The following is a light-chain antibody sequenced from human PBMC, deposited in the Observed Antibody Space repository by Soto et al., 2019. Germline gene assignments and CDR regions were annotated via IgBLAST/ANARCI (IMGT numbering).Light chain of an antibody. CDR2: KAS. J-gene: IGKJ1*01. Sequence: DIQMTQSPSTLSASVGDRVTITCRASQNLNNWLAWFQQKPGKAPTLLIYKASGLESGVPSRFSGCGSGTEFTLTISSLQPDDFSTYYCQQYNSYPWTFGQGTKVEIK. V-gene: IGKV1-5*03. CDR1: QNLNNW. CDR3: QQYNSYPWT.